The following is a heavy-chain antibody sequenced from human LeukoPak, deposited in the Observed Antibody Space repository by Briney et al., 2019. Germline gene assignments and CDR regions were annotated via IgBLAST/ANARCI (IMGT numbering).Heavy chain of an antibody. V-gene: IGHV1-18*01. CDR1: GYTFTSYG. Sequence: ASEKLSCKASGYTFTSYGISWVRQAPGQGLEWMGWISAYNGKTNYAQKPQGRVTMTTDTTASTAYMELRSLVSDDTTVDYYAGDKVSAAAYSSGLYHIDYWGQGTLVTVSS. CDR2: ISAYNGKT. CDR3: AGDKVSAAAYSSGLYHIDY. D-gene: IGHD6-19*01. J-gene: IGHJ4*02.